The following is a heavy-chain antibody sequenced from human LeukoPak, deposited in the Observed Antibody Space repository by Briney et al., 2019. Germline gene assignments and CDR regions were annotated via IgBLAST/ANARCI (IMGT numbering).Heavy chain of an antibody. Sequence: SETLSLTCAVSGVSISSSNLWSGVRQPPGKGLEWIGEIYHSGSTNYNPSLKSRVTISVDKSKNQFSLKLSSVTAADTAVYYCARVGYCSSTSCYLFDYWGQGTLVTVSS. CDR2: IYHSGST. D-gene: IGHD2-2*01. CDR3: ARVGYCSSTSCYLFDY. CDR1: GVSISSSNL. J-gene: IGHJ4*02. V-gene: IGHV4-4*02.